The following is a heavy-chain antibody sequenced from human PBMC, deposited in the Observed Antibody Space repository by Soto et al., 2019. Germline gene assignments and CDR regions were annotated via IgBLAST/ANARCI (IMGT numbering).Heavy chain of an antibody. D-gene: IGHD3-3*01. CDR2: IHYSAST. V-gene: IGHV4-59*01. Sequence: VPQCHSYSVSDDYIISFDWSWILQTPEKGLEWIAYIHYSASTNYNSSLERRVSISLVPSKNQFSLKLTSVTAADTAFYYCARNPKDFGNGYYLDSWGRGTLVTVFS. J-gene: IGHJ4*02. CDR1: DDYIISFD. CDR3: ARNPKDFGNGYYLDS.